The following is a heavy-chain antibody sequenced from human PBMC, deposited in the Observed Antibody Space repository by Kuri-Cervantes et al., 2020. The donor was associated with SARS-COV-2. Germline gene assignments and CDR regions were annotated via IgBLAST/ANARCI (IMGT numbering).Heavy chain of an antibody. D-gene: IGHD3-22*01. CDR3: ARDRRERGSGYFKGTWGFDY. J-gene: IGHJ4*02. CDR2: IKQDGSEK. V-gene: IGHV3-7*01. Sequence: GESLKISCAASGFTFSDYYMSWIRQAPGKGLEWVANIKQDGSEKYYVDSVKGRFTISRDNAKNSPYLQMNSLRAEDTAVYYCARDRRERGSGYFKGTWGFDYWGQGTLVTVSS. CDR1: GFTFSDYY.